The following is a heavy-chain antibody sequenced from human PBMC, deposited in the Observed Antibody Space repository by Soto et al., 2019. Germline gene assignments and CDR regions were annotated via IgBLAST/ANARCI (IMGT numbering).Heavy chain of an antibody. CDR2: ISGSGGST. Sequence: GGSLRLSCAASGFTFSSYAMSWVRQAPGKGLEWVSAISGSGGSTYYADSVKGRFTISRDNSKNTLYLQMNSLRAEDTAVYYCAKAWALWFGTPSGMDVWGQGTTVTVSS. CDR3: AKAWALWFGTPSGMDV. J-gene: IGHJ6*02. V-gene: IGHV3-23*01. CDR1: GFTFSSYA. D-gene: IGHD3-10*01.